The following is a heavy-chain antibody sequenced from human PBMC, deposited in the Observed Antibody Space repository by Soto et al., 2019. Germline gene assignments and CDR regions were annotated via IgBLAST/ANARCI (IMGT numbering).Heavy chain of an antibody. Sequence: QLVQSGAEVKKPGASVKVSCKASGYTFTAHFIHWVRQAPGQGFEWVGWINTSTGGPNYAEKFEGRVTMTRDPSTNTAYMELNGLTSDDTAVYYCAKDGPTPPRDIIVWSGEFFSWGQGTLVSVSS. CDR3: AKDGPTPPRDIIVWSGEFFS. CDR1: GYTFTAHF. D-gene: IGHD3-10*01. J-gene: IGHJ4*02. V-gene: IGHV1-2*02. CDR2: INTSTGGP.